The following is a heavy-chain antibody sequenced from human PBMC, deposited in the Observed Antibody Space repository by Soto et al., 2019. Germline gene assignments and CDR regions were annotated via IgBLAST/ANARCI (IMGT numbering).Heavy chain of an antibody. J-gene: IGHJ4*02. CDR3: AIVRCAPHPHFYDSCCYYY. Sequence: GGSLRLSCTASGFTFGDYAMSWVRQAPGKGLEWVGIIRSEAYGGTKEYAASVKGRFTNSRYDYKSIAYLQMNSLKTEDTAVYYCAIVRCAPHPHFYDSCCYYYWGQGTLVTVSS. D-gene: IGHD3-22*01. V-gene: IGHV3-49*04. CDR2: IRSEAYGGTK. CDR1: GFTFGDYA.